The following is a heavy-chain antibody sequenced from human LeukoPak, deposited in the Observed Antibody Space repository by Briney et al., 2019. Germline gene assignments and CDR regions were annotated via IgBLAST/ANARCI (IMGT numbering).Heavy chain of an antibody. Sequence: ASVKVSCKASGGTFSSYAISWVRQAPGQGLEWMGGIIPIFGTANYAQKFQGRVTITADESTSTAYMEMSSLRSEDTAVYYCAREPQGYAFDIWGQGTMVTVSS. V-gene: IGHV1-69*13. J-gene: IGHJ3*02. CDR1: GGTFSSYA. CDR2: IIPIFGTA. CDR3: AREPQGYAFDI.